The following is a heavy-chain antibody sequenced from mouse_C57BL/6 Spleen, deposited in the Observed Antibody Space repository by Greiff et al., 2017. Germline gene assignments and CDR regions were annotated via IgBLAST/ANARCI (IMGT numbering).Heavy chain of an antibody. Sequence: VQLQQSGAELARPGASVKMSCKASGYTFTSYTMHWVKQRPGQGLEWIGYINPSSGYTKYNQKFKDKATLTADTSSSTAYMQLSSLTSEDSAVYYCARWIDGYYTNDWGQGTTLTVSS. CDR1: GYTFTSYT. D-gene: IGHD2-3*01. J-gene: IGHJ2*01. CDR3: ARWIDGYYTND. CDR2: INPSSGYT. V-gene: IGHV1-4*01.